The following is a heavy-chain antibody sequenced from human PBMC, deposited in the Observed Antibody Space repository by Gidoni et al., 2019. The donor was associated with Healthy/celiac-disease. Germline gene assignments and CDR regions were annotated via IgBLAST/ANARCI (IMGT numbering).Heavy chain of an antibody. V-gene: IGHV4-34*01. D-gene: IGHD2-15*01. CDR2: INHSGST. J-gene: IGHJ5*02. Sequence: QVQLQQWGAGLVKPSENLSLTCAVYGGSFSGYYGSCIRQPPGKVLEWIGEINHSGSTNYNPSLKSRVTISVDTSKNQFSLKLSSVTAADTAVYYCARARYCSGGSCPHWFDPWGQGTLVTVSS. CDR1: GGSFSGYY. CDR3: ARARYCSGGSCPHWFDP.